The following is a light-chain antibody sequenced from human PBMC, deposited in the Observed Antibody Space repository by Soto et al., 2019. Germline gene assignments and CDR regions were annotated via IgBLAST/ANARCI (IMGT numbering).Light chain of an antibody. CDR2: DAS. V-gene: IGKV3-15*01. Sequence: ILMTQSPATLSVSPGERATLSCRASQSVSNNLAGYQQKPGQAPRLLIYDASTRAPGIPARFSGSGSGTEFTLTISGLQSEDFAVYYCQQYNNWPPWTFGQGTKVEIK. CDR3: QQYNNWPPWT. J-gene: IGKJ1*01. CDR1: QSVSNN.